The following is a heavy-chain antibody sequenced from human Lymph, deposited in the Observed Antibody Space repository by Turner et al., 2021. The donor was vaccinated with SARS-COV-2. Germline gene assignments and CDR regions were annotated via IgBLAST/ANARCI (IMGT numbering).Heavy chain of an antibody. CDR1: GYNFTGYY. Sequence: QVQLVQSGAEVKTPGASVKVSCKASGYNFTGYYMHWVRQAPGQWLEWMGWINPNSGGTNYPHKFQGRVTMTRDTSIIRAYMELSRLRSDDTAVYYCARSRDLQSMIRGVDPFDYWGQGTLVTVSS. J-gene: IGHJ4*02. V-gene: IGHV1-2*07. D-gene: IGHD3-10*01. CDR3: ARSRDLQSMIRGVDPFDY. CDR2: INPNSGGT.